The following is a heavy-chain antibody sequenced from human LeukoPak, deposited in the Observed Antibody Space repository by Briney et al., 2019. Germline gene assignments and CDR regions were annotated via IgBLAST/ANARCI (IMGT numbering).Heavy chain of an antibody. Sequence: PGRSLRLSCAASGFTFSSYGMHWVRQAPGKGLEWVAVIWYDGSNKYYADSVKGRFTISRDNSKNTLYLQMNSLRAEDTAVYYCARDRRGYSYGYTYYYGMDVWGQGTTVTVSS. J-gene: IGHJ6*02. CDR2: IWYDGSNK. V-gene: IGHV3-33*01. CDR1: GFTFSSYG. D-gene: IGHD5-18*01. CDR3: ARDRRGYSYGYTYYYGMDV.